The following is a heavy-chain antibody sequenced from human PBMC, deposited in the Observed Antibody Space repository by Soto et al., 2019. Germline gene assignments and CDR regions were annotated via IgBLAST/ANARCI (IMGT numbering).Heavy chain of an antibody. V-gene: IGHV3-11*01. CDR3: ARDWNDEGCAFDI. Sequence: GGSLSLSCAASGFTFSDYYMSWIRQAPGKGLEWVSYISSSGSTIYYADSVKGRFTISRDNAKNSLYLQMNSLRAEDTAVYYCARDWNDEGCAFDIWGQGTMVTVSS. D-gene: IGHD1-1*01. CDR1: GFTFSDYY. CDR2: ISSSGSTI. J-gene: IGHJ3*02.